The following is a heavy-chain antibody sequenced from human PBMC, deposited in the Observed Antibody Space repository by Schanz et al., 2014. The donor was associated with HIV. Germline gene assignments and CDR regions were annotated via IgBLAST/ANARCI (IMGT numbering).Heavy chain of an antibody. D-gene: IGHD3-16*01. CDR3: ARVANWDYYGMDV. V-gene: IGHV3-30*03. CDR2: ISYDGSNE. J-gene: IGHJ6*02. Sequence: QVHLVESGGGVVQPGRSLRLSCAASGFTFSRDGMNWVRQAPGKGLECVAVISYDGSNEYYADSVKGRFTISRDNSKNTLFLQMNSLRGEDTAVYYCARVANWDYYGMDVWGRGTTVTVSS. CDR1: GFTFSRDG.